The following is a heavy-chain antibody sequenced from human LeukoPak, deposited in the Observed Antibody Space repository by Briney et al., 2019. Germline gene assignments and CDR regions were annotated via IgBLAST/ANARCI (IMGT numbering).Heavy chain of an antibody. V-gene: IGHV1-2*02. D-gene: IGHD2-21*01. J-gene: IGHJ5*02. CDR3: ARADRLHGGPYLIGP. CDR1: GYSFTHYY. Sequence: ASVKVSCKTSGYSFTHYYMHWVRQAPGQGLEWMGWINPNSGGTSSAQKFQGRVTMTRDTSISTVYMEVSWLTSDDTAIYYCARADRLHGGPYLIGPWGQGTLVTVSS. CDR2: INPNSGGT.